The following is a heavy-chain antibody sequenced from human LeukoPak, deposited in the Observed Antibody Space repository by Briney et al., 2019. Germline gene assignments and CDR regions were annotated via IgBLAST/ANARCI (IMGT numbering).Heavy chain of an antibody. Sequence: SETLSLTCSVSGGSIRSSSYYWAWIRQPPGEGLEWIGSIYSSGFTSYKPSLKSRVTISIDTSKNQFSLKLSSVTAADTAVYYCARSSRSCSGSSCFPLDYWGQGTLVTVSS. CDR1: GGSIRSSSYY. D-gene: IGHD2-15*01. CDR2: IYSSGFT. CDR3: ARSSRSCSGSSCFPLDY. V-gene: IGHV4-39*07. J-gene: IGHJ4*02.